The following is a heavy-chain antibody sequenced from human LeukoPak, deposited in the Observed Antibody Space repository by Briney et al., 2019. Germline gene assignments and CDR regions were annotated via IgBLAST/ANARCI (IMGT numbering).Heavy chain of an antibody. Sequence: ALVKVSCTASGYIFTIYVLHWVRQAPGQGLEWMGWINTNTGNPTYAQGFTGRFVFSLDISVSTAYLQISSLKADDTAMYYCARGDYETHGYQTRWGQGTLVTVSS. V-gene: IGHV7-4-1*02. CDR1: GYIFTIYV. CDR3: ARGDYETHGYQTR. D-gene: IGHD3-22*01. CDR2: INTNTGNP. J-gene: IGHJ4*02.